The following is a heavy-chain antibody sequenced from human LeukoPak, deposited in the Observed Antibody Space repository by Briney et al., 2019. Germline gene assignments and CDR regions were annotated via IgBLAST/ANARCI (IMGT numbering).Heavy chain of an antibody. CDR2: ISSSSNYI. Sequence: GESLRLSCAASGFTFSTYTMHWVRQAPGKGLEWVSSISSSSNYIYCADSVKGRSAISRDNAKNSLYLQMNSLGAEDTAVYYCAREGVVPAAIPDYYYDYGMDVWGQGTTVTVSS. V-gene: IGHV3-21*01. CDR3: AREGVVPAAIPDYYYDYGMDV. CDR1: GFTFSTYT. D-gene: IGHD2-2*02. J-gene: IGHJ6*02.